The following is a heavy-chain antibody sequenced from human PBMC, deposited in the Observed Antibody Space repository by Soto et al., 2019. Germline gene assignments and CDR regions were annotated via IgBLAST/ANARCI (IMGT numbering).Heavy chain of an antibody. J-gene: IGHJ4*02. CDR3: VRVAGSASWYESDS. V-gene: IGHV4-38-2*01. Sequence: NPSETLSLTCAVSGDPISSGYYWGWIRQPPGKGLEWLGTTYYGASSYYNPSLRSRITIVLDASTNQLSLKLSTVTAAATAASFCVRVAGSASWYESDSWGRGIRFAASS. D-gene: IGHD6-13*01. CDR1: GDPISSGYY. CDR2: TYYGASS.